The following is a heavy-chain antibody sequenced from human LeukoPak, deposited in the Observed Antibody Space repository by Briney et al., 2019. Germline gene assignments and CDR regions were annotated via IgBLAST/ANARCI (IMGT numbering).Heavy chain of an antibody. Sequence: SETLSLTCTVSGGSISSYYWSWIRQPAGKGLEWIGRIYSSGSTNYNPSLKSRVTMSVDTSKNQFSLKLSSVTAADTAVYYCARELYYDSRGFRYFQHGGQGTLVTVSS. D-gene: IGHD3-22*01. CDR3: ARELYYDSRGFRYFQH. CDR2: IYSSGST. J-gene: IGHJ1*01. V-gene: IGHV4-4*07. CDR1: GGSISSYY.